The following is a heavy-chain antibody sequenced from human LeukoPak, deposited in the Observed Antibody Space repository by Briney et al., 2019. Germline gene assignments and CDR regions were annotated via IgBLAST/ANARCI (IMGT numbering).Heavy chain of an antibody. D-gene: IGHD1-26*01. V-gene: IGHV4-59*08. CDR1: GGSISSYD. CDR3: ARLVGARDYYYYGMDV. J-gene: IGHJ6*02. Sequence: SETLSLTCTVSGGSISSYDWSWIRQPPGKGLEWIGYIYYSGSTNYNPSLKSRVTISVDTSKNQFSLKLSSVTAADTAVYYCARLVGARDYYYYGMDVWGQGTTVTVSS. CDR2: IYYSGST.